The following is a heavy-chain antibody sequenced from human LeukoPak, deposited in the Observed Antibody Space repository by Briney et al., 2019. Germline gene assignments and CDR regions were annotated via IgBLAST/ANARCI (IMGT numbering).Heavy chain of an antibody. V-gene: IGHV3-30-3*01. CDR3: ASGRYLHFDY. CDR1: GFTFSSYA. CDR2: ISYDGSNK. D-gene: IGHD3-10*01. Sequence: PGGSLRLSCAASGFTFSSYAMHWVRQAPGKGLEWVAVISYDGSNKYYADSVKGRFTISRDNSKNTLYLQMNSLRAEDTAVYYCASGRYLHFDYWGQGTLVTVSS. J-gene: IGHJ4*02.